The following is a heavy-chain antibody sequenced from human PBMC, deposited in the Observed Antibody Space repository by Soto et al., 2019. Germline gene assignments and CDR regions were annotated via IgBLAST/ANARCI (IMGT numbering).Heavy chain of an antibody. CDR3: ARAGDIVVVPAGAYGMDV. CDR2: ISSSGSTI. CDR1: GFTFSSYE. D-gene: IGHD2-2*01. J-gene: IGHJ6*02. Sequence: PGGSLRLSCAASGFTFSSYEMNWVRQAPGKGLKWVSYISSSGSTIYYADSVKGRFTISRDNAKNSLYLQMNSLRAEDTAVYYCARAGDIVVVPAGAYGMDVWGQGTTVTVSS. V-gene: IGHV3-48*03.